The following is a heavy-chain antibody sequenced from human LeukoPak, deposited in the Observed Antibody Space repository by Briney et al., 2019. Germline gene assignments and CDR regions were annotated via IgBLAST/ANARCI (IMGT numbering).Heavy chain of an antibody. V-gene: IGHV1-2*02. CDR2: INPNSGGT. J-gene: IGHJ4*02. CDR1: GYTFTGYY. CDR3: ARARGSGGRDVRGFDY. D-gene: IGHD2-15*01. Sequence: ASVKVSCKASGYTFTGYYMHWVRQAPGQGHEWMGWINPNSGGTNYAQKFQGRVTMTRDTSISTAYMELSRLRSDDTAVYYCARARGSGGRDVRGFDYWGQGTLVTVSS.